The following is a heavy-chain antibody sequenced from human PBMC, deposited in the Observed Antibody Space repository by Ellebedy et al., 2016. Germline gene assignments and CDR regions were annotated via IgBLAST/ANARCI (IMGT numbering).Heavy chain of an antibody. J-gene: IGHJ4*02. V-gene: IGHV3-66*01. CDR3: ARVHKGY. CDR2: IYSGGST. Sequence: GESLKISCAASGFTVSSNYMSWVRQAPGKGLEWVSVIYSGGSTYYADSVKGRFTISRDNSKNTLYLQMNSLRAEDTAVYYCARVHKGYWGQGTLVTVSS. CDR1: GFTVSSNY.